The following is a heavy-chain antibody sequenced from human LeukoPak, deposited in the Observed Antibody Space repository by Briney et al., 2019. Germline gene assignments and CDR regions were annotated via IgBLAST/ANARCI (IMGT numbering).Heavy chain of an antibody. CDR1: GGSISSHY. D-gene: IGHD2-15*01. V-gene: IGHV4-59*11. J-gene: IGHJ1*01. Sequence: SETLSLTCTVSGGSISSHYWSWIRQPPGKGLEWIGYIYYSGSTNYNPSLKSRVTISVDTSKNQFSLKLSSVTAADTAVYYCARVEHRVPLARGYQHWGQGTLVTVSS. CDR2: IYYSGST. CDR3: ARVEHRVPLARGYQH.